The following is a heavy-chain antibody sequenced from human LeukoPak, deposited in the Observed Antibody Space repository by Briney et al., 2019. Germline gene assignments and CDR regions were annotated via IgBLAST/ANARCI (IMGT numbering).Heavy chain of an antibody. V-gene: IGHV4-59*08. Sequence: SETLSLTCTVSGGSISSYYWSWIRQPPGKGLEWIGYIYDSGTTNYNPSLKRRVTILVDTSKNQFSLKLSSVTAADTAVYYCARLYYDGDAFDIWGQGTMVTVSS. D-gene: IGHD3-22*01. CDR3: ARLYYDGDAFDI. CDR1: GGSISSYY. J-gene: IGHJ3*02. CDR2: IYDSGTT.